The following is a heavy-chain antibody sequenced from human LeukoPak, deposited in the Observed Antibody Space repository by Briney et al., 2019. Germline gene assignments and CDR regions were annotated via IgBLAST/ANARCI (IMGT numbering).Heavy chain of an antibody. CDR3: ARGEDTAMVLLDY. CDR2: IYYSGST. V-gene: IGHV4-59*08. Sequence: SETLSLTCTVSRGSISSYYWSWIRQPPGKGLEWIGYIYYSGSTNYNPSLKSRVTISVDTSKNQFSLKLSSVTAADTAVYYCARGEDTAMVLLDYWGQGTLVTVSS. D-gene: IGHD5-18*01. J-gene: IGHJ4*02. CDR1: RGSISSYY.